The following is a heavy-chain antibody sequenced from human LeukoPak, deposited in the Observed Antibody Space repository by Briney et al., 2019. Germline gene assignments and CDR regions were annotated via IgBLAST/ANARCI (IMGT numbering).Heavy chain of an antibody. V-gene: IGHV3-48*03. J-gene: IGHJ4*02. CDR3: ARVQAPTYDSSGYYSY. CDR2: ISSSGSTI. CDR1: GFAFSSYE. D-gene: IGHD3-22*01. Sequence: GGSLRLSCAASGFAFSSYEMNWVRQAPGKGLEWVSYISSSGSTIYYADSVKGRFTISRDNAKNSLYLQMNSLRAEDTAVYYCARVQAPTYDSSGYYSYWGQGTLVTVSS.